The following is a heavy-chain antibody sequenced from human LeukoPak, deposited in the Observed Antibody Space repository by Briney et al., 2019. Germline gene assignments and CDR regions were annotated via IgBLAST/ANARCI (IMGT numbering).Heavy chain of an antibody. CDR3: AGQGPRFDP. CDR1: GFTFSGYW. J-gene: IGHJ5*02. Sequence: RGSLRLSCAASGFTFSGYWMSWVCQAPGKGVEWVVNIKEDGSDKYYVDSVKGRFTISRDNAKISLYLQMNSLRVEDTAVYYCAGQGPRFDPWGQGTLVTVSS. CDR2: IKEDGSDK. V-gene: IGHV3-7*01.